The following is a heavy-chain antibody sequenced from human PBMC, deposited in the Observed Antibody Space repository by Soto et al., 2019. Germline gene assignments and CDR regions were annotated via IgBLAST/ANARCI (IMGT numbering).Heavy chain of an antibody. J-gene: IGHJ4*02. V-gene: IGHV3-23*01. CDR3: ARRTSGWYLDY. CDR2: ISGSGGST. D-gene: IGHD6-19*01. Sequence: EVQLLESGGGLVQPGGSLRLSCAASGFTFSSYAMSWVRQAPGKGLEWVSVISGSGGSTYYADSVKGRFTISRDNSKNAQYLQRNSLRGEDTAVYYCARRTSGWYLDYWGQGTLVTVSS. CDR1: GFTFSSYA.